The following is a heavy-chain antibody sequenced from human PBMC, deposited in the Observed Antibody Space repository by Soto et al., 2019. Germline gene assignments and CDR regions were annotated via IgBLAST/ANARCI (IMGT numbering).Heavy chain of an antibody. V-gene: IGHV3-23*01. J-gene: IGHJ6*03. D-gene: IGHD2-2*01. Sequence: PGGSLRLSCAASGFTFSSYAMSWVRQAPGKGLEWVSAISGSGGSTYYADSVKGRFTISRDNSKNTLYLQMNSLRAEDTAVYYCAKRYCSSTSCYGGPRRYYYYMDVWGKGTTVTVSS. CDR1: GFTFSSYA. CDR3: AKRYCSSTSCYGGPRRYYYYMDV. CDR2: ISGSGGST.